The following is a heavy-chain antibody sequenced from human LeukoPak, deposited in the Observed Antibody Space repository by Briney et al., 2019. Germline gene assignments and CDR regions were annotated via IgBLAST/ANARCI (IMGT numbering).Heavy chain of an antibody. Sequence: PGGSLRLSCAASGFTFSSYEMKWVRQAPGKGLEWVSYISSSGSTIYYADSVKGRFTISRDNAKNSLYLQMNSLRAEDTAVYYCARDRGGYEFFDYWGQGTLVTVSS. J-gene: IGHJ4*02. D-gene: IGHD5-12*01. V-gene: IGHV3-48*03. CDR3: ARDRGGYEFFDY. CDR1: GFTFSSYE. CDR2: ISSSGSTI.